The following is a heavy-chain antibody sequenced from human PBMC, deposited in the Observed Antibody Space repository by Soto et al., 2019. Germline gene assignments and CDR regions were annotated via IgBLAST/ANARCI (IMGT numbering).Heavy chain of an antibody. CDR3: ARRYDFWSGYYTVFWFDP. CDR2: IYYSGST. Sequence: SETLSLTCTVSGGSISSSSYYWGWIRQPPGKGLEWIGSIYYSGSTYYNPSLKSRVTISVDTSKNQFSLKLSSVTAADTAVYYCARRYDFWSGYYTVFWFDPWGQGTLVTVSS. V-gene: IGHV4-39*01. J-gene: IGHJ5*02. CDR1: GGSISSSSYY. D-gene: IGHD3-3*01.